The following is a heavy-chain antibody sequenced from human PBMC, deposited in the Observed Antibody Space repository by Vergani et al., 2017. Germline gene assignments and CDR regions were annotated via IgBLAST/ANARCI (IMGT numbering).Heavy chain of an antibody. CDR1: GFTFSSYS. D-gene: IGHD3-10*01. V-gene: IGHV3-21*01. CDR3: ASFRITMVRGVDGMDV. J-gene: IGHJ6*02. CDR2: ISSSSSYI. Sequence: EVQLVESGGGLVKPGGSLRLSCAASGFTFSSYSMNWVRQAPGKGLEWVSSISSSSSYIYYADSVKGRFTISRDNAKNSLYLQMNSLRADDTAVYYCASFRITMVRGVDGMDVWGQGTTVTVSS.